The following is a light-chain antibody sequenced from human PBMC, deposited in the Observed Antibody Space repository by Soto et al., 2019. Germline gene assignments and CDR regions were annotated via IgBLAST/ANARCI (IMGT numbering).Light chain of an antibody. CDR1: QSLLYIDGNTY. Sequence: DVVMTQSPLSLPVTLGQPASISCRSSQSLLYIDGNTYLSWFQQRPGQSPRRLIYKVSKRDSGTPDRFSGSGSGTDFTLKISRVEAEDVGVYSCMQGTYWLPRTFGQGTKVEIK. CDR3: MQGTYWLPRT. CDR2: KVS. V-gene: IGKV2-30*01. J-gene: IGKJ1*01.